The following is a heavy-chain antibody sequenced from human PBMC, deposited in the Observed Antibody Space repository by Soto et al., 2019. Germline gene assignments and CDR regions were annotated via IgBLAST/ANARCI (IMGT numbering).Heavy chain of an antibody. V-gene: IGHV4-61*01. J-gene: IGHJ5*02. CDR3: ARDLSYYDSSGYYGGNWFDP. CDR1: GGSVSSGSYY. D-gene: IGHD3-22*01. Sequence: SETLSLTCTVSGGSVSSGSYYWSWIRQPPGKGLEWIGYIYYSGSTNYNPSLKSRVTISVDTSKNQSSLKLSSVTAADTAVYYCARDLSYYDSSGYYGGNWFDPWGQGTLVTVSS. CDR2: IYYSGST.